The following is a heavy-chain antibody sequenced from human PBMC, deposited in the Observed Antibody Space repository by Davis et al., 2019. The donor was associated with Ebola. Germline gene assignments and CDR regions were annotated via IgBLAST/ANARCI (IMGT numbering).Heavy chain of an antibody. D-gene: IGHD6-19*01. Sequence: GESLKISCAASGFTFSSYSMNWVRQAPGKGLEWVSSISSSSSYIYYADSVKGRFTISRDNAKNSLYLQMNSLRAEDTAMYYCARDSFSSGWLAYWGQGTLVTVSS. CDR3: ARDSFSSGWLAY. V-gene: IGHV3-21*01. J-gene: IGHJ4*02. CDR1: GFTFSSYS. CDR2: ISSSSSYI.